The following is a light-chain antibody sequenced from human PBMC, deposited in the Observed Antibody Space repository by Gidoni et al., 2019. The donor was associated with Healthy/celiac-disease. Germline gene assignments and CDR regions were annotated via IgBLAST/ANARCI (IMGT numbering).Light chain of an antibody. Sequence: DIQMTQSPSSLSASVGDRVTINCRASQSISSYLNWYQQKPGKAPKLLIYAASSLQSGVPSSFSGSGSGTDFTLTISSLQPEDFATYYCQQSYSTPRTFGQGTKLEIK. CDR3: QQSYSTPRT. V-gene: IGKV1-39*01. CDR2: AAS. CDR1: QSISSY. J-gene: IGKJ2*02.